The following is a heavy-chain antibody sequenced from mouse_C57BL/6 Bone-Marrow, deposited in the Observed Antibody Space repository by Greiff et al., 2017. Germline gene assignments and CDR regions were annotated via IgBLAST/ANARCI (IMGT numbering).Heavy chain of an antibody. Sequence: VQLKESEGGLVQPGSSMKLSCTASGFTFSDYYMAWVRQVPEKGLEWVANINYDGSSTYYLDSLKSRFIISRDNAKNILYLQMSSLKSEDTATYYCARGYYGSSYWYFDVWGTGTTVTVSS. CDR2: INYDGSST. CDR1: GFTFSDYY. D-gene: IGHD1-1*01. V-gene: IGHV5-16*01. CDR3: ARGYYGSSYWYFDV. J-gene: IGHJ1*03.